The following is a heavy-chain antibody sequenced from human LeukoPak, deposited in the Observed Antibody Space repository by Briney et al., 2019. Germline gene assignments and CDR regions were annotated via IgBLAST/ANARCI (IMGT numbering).Heavy chain of an antibody. J-gene: IGHJ5*02. Sequence: PGRSLRLSCAASGFTFSSYGMHWVRQAPGKGLEWVAVISYDGSNKYYADSVKGRFTISRDNSKNTLYLQMNSLRAEDTAVYYCAKDRFITMVRGVTPLLFDPWGQGTLVTVSS. CDR3: AKDRFITMVRGVTPLLFDP. D-gene: IGHD3-10*01. CDR1: GFTFSSYG. CDR2: ISYDGSNK. V-gene: IGHV3-30*18.